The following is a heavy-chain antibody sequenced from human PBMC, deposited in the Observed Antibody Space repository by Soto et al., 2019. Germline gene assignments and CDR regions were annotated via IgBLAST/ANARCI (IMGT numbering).Heavy chain of an antibody. CDR3: AKKVNSGSGSQYFDY. Sequence: GSLRLSCAASGFTFSSYSIGWVRQAPGKGLEWVSGFRGRGDDGTTYYADSVKGRFTISRDNSKNMLFLQMNSLRAEDTAIYYCAKKVNSGSGSQYFDYWGQGTLVTVSS. V-gene: IGHV3-23*01. D-gene: IGHD3-10*01. J-gene: IGHJ4*02. CDR2: FRGRGDDGTT. CDR1: GFTFSSYS.